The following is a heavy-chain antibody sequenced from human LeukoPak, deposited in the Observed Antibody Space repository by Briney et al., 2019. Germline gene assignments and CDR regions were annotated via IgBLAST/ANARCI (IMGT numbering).Heavy chain of an antibody. D-gene: IGHD3-10*01. J-gene: IGHJ5*02. CDR1: AYTFTGYY. CDR3: TRDGWFGDLQYSHRNWFDP. CDR2: IGPRIGDT. Sequence: GASVKVSCKASAYTFTGYYLHWVRQAPGLGLEWMGWIGPRIGDTSYAKKFQGRVTMTWDTSISTVYMELSGLTSDDTAVYYCTRDGWFGDLQYSHRNWFDPWGQGTLVTVSS. V-gene: IGHV1-2*02.